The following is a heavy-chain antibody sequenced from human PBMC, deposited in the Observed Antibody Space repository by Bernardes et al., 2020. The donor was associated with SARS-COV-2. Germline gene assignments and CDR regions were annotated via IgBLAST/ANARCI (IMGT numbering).Heavy chain of an antibody. CDR2: SGNRDKTYAT. V-gene: IGHV3-72*01. Sequence: GGSLRLSCAGSGFTLSDHYMYWVRQAPGKGLEWVARSGNRDKTYATEYAASVKGRFIISRDDSKNSLYLQMDSLKTEDTAVYYCTRAGPTVAAATFDFWGQGTLVTVSS. D-gene: IGHD6-13*01. CDR1: GFTLSDHY. J-gene: IGHJ4*02. CDR3: TRAGPTVAAATFDF.